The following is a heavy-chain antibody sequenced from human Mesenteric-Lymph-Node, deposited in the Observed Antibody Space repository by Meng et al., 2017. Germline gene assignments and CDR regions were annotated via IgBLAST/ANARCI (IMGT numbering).Heavy chain of an antibody. Sequence: GESLKISCAASGFTFSSYGMHWVRQAPGKGLEWVAVIWYDGSNKYYADSVKGRFTISRDNSKNTLYMQMNSLRVEDTAVYYCANGYSPDYWGQGTLVTVSS. CDR2: IWYDGSNK. CDR1: GFTFSSYG. CDR3: ANGYSPDY. D-gene: IGHD5-12*01. J-gene: IGHJ4*02. V-gene: IGHV3-33*03.